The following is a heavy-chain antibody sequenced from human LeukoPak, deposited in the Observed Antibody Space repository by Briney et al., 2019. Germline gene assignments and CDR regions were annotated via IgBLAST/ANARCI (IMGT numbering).Heavy chain of an antibody. V-gene: IGHV3-23*01. CDR3: AKAYGSGYYYAYFDN. Sequence: GGSLRLSCAASGFTFSGYAMNWVRQAPGKGLEWVSAVGGSGSSTYYADSVKGRFTISRDDSKNTLFLQMNSLTAEDTAMYYCAKAYGSGYYYAYFDNWGQGALVTVSS. CDR1: GFTFSGYA. J-gene: IGHJ4*02. D-gene: IGHD3-10*01. CDR2: VGGSGSST.